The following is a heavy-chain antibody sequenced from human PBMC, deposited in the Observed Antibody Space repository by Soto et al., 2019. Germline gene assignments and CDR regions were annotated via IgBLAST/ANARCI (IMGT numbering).Heavy chain of an antibody. D-gene: IGHD3-22*01. V-gene: IGHV3-30*18. CDR3: AKDTYYYDSSGYYVFDS. J-gene: IGHJ4*02. Sequence: QVPLVESGGGVVQPGRSLRLSCAASGFVFSSYGIHWVRQAPGKGLEWVAGISYDGRNRYYTDSVKGRFTISRDNSMNTLYLQMNSLRAEDTAVYYCAKDTYYYDSSGYYVFDSWGQGTLVTVSS. CDR1: GFVFSSYG. CDR2: ISYDGRNR.